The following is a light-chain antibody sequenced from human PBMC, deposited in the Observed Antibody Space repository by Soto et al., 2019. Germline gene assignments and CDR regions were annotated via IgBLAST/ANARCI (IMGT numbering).Light chain of an antibody. CDR1: QDIKKN. Sequence: DIQMTQSPSTLSGSVRDRVTITCLASQDIKKNVNWYQQKPGKVPKVVIYDASTLETGVPSRFSGSGSETEFTLTISRLKYEDIATYFCQQFHDLTITFGQGTRLEIK. CDR2: DAS. J-gene: IGKJ5*01. CDR3: QQFHDLTIT. V-gene: IGKV1-33*01.